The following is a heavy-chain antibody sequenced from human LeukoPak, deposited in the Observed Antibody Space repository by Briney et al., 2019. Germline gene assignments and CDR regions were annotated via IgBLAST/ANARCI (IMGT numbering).Heavy chain of an antibody. V-gene: IGHV3-64*01. CDR3: ARAVTGYDYGGYYFDY. CDR1: GFTFSSYA. D-gene: IGHD5-12*01. Sequence: TGGSLRLSCAASGFTFSSYAMHWVRQAPGKGLEYVSAISSNGGSTYYANSVKGRFTISRDNSKNTLYLQMGSLRAEDMAVYYCARAVTGYDYGGYYFDYWGQGTLVTVSS. J-gene: IGHJ4*02. CDR2: ISSNGGST.